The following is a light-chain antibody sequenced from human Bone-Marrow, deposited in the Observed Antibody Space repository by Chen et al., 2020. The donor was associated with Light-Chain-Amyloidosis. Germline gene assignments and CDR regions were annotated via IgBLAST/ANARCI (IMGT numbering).Light chain of an antibody. CDR3: QQYGTSPLT. CDR2: GSS. V-gene: IGKV3-20*01. J-gene: IGKJ4*01. Sequence: EIVLTQSPGTLSLSPGEGANLSCMASQTISSNYLTWYQQKFGQAPRLLIYGSSSRATGIPDRFTGSGSWTDFTLTINRLEPEDFAMYYCQQYGTSPLTFGGGTKVEIK. CDR1: QTISSNY.